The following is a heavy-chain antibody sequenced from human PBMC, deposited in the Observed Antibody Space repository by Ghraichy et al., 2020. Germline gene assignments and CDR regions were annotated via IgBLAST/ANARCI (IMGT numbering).Heavy chain of an antibody. CDR3: ARRIYDSSGYYYNRGINWFDP. CDR2: ISAYNGNT. D-gene: IGHD3-22*01. CDR1: GYTFTSYG. J-gene: IGHJ5*02. Sequence: ASVKVSCKASGYTFTSYGISWVRQAPGQGLEWMGWISAYNGNTNYAQKLQGRVTMTTDTSTSTAYMELRSLRSDDTAVYYCARRIYDSSGYYYNRGINWFDPWGQGTLVTVSS. V-gene: IGHV1-18*01.